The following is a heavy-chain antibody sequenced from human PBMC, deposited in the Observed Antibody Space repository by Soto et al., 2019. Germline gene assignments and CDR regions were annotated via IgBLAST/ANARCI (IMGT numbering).Heavy chain of an antibody. CDR1: GFTFSSYS. D-gene: IGHD2-15*01. J-gene: IGHJ2*01. CDR3: ARSGGVVVAATPDWYFDL. V-gene: IGHV3-21*01. CDR2: ISSSSSYI. Sequence: EVQLVESGGGLVKPGGSLRLSCAASGFTFSSYSMNWVRQAPGKGLEWVSSISSSSSYIYYADSVKGRFTISRDNAKYSLYLQMNSLRAEDTAVYYCARSGGVVVAATPDWYFDLWGRGTLVTVSS.